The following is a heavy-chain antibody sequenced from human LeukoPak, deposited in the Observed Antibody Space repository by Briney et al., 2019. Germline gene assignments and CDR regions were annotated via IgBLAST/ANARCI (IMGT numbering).Heavy chain of an antibody. J-gene: IGHJ4*02. CDR2: ISGSGGST. D-gene: IGHD5-12*01. CDR1: GFTFSSYA. CDR3: AKARRISSITPVHYYFDY. V-gene: IGHV3-23*01. Sequence: AGGSLRLSCAASGFTFSSYAMSWVRQAPGKGLEWVSAISGSGGSTYYADSVKGRFTISRDNSKNTLYLQMNSLRAEDTAVYYCAKARRISSITPVHYYFDYWGQGTLVTVSS.